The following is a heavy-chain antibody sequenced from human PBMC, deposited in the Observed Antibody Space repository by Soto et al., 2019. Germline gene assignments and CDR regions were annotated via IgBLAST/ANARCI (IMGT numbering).Heavy chain of an antibody. V-gene: IGHV3-72*01. D-gene: IGHD5-18*01. CDR1: GFTFSDHY. CDR2: TRNKANSYTT. J-gene: IGHJ6*03. CDR3: AKSGYSYGSPLSPGFYYYYYMDV. Sequence: GGSLRLSCAASGFTFSDHYMDWVRQAPGKGLEWVGRTRNKANSYTTEYAASVKGRFTISRDDSKNSQYLQMNSLKTEDTAVYYCAKSGYSYGSPLSPGFYYYYYMDVWGKGTTVTVSS.